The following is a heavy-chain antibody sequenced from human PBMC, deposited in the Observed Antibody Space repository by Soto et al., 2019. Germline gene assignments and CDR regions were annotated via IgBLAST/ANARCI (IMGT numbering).Heavy chain of an antibody. V-gene: IGHV3-23*01. J-gene: IGHJ4*02. CDR3: AKDLVEVAAVGVDY. CDR1: GFTFSSYL. Sequence: GGSLRLSCASSGFTFSSYLMSWVRQAPGRGLEWVSAITDSGGSTYYADSVKGRFTISRDNSKNTLSLQMNSLRAGDTAVYYCAKDLVEVAAVGVDYWGQGTRVTVSS. CDR2: ITDSGGST. D-gene: IGHD6-13*01.